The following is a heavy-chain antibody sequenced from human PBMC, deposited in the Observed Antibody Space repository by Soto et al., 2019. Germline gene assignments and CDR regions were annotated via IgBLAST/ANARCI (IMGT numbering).Heavy chain of an antibody. CDR2: ISYDGSNK. D-gene: IGHD1-26*01. V-gene: IGHV3-30-3*01. Sequence: QVQLVESGGGVVQPGRSLRLSCAASGFTFSSYAMHWVRQAPGKGLEWVAVISYDGSNKYYADSVKGRFTISRDNSKNTLYLQMNSLRAEDTAVYYCASSGSYQFDYWGQGTLVTVSS. CDR1: GFTFSSYA. J-gene: IGHJ4*02. CDR3: ASSGSYQFDY.